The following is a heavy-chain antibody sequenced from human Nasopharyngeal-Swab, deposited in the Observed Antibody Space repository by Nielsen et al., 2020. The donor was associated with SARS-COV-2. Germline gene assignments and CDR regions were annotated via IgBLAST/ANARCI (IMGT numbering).Heavy chain of an antibody. J-gene: IGHJ6*03. V-gene: IGHV3-15*01. Sequence: GSSLKISCAASGFTFSNAWMSWVRQAPGKGLEWVGRITSKTDGGTTDYAAPVKGRFTISRDDSKNTLYLQMNSLKTEDTAVYYCTTDSKRLRQWLVLDYYYMDVWGKGTTVTVSS. CDR3: TTDSKRLRQWLVLDYYYMDV. CDR1: GFTFSNAW. CDR2: ITSKTDGGTT. D-gene: IGHD6-19*01.